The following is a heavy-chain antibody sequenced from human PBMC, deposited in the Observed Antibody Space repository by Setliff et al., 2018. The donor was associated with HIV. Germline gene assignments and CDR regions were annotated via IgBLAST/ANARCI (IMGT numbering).Heavy chain of an antibody. CDR3: ARLGDSGYDFRGYFDY. D-gene: IGHD5-12*01. J-gene: IGHJ4*02. V-gene: IGHV4-31*03. Sequence: SETLSLTCTVSGVSINSGDYFWSWIRQHPGKGLEWIGYISYRGTTYYNPSFKSRVTMSMDTSKNQVSLKLTSVTAADTAVYFCARLGDSGYDFRGYFDYWGQGKLVTVSS. CDR1: GVSINSGDYF. CDR2: ISYRGTT.